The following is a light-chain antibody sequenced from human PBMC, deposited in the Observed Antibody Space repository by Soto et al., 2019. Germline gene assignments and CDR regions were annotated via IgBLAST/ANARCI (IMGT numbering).Light chain of an antibody. J-gene: IGLJ1*01. V-gene: IGLV2-18*02. CDR2: EVN. CDR3: SSYAGSSNV. CDR1: SSDIGSYNR. Sequence: QSVLTQPASVSGSPGQSITISCTGTSSDIGSYNRVSWYQQPPGTAPKLIIYEVNNRPSGVPDRFSGSKSGNTASLTISGLQAEDEADYYCSSYAGSSNVFGTGTKVTVL.